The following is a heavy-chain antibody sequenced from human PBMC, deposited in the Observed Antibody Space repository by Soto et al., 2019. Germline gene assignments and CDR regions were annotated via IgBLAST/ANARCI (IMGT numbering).Heavy chain of an antibody. V-gene: IGHV1-69*06. CDR3: ARALYSNYNYYYYGMDV. J-gene: IGHJ6*02. CDR2: IIPIFGTA. CDR1: GYTFTNYY. Sequence: QVQLVQSGAEVKRPGASVKVSCKASGYTFTNYYMHWVRQAPGQGLEWMGGIIPIFGTANYAQKFQGRVTISADKSTSTVYMELSSLRSEDTAVYYCARALYSNYNYYYYGMDVWGQGTTVTVSS. D-gene: IGHD4-4*01.